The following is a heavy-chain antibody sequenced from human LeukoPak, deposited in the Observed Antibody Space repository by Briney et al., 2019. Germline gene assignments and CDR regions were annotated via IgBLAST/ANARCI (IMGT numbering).Heavy chain of an antibody. D-gene: IGHD2-2*01. CDR1: GGSISSYY. CDR2: IYYSGST. J-gene: IGHJ6*03. V-gene: IGHV4-59*01. Sequence: SETLSLTCTVSGGSISSYYWSWIRQPPGKGLEWIGYIYYSGSTNYNPSLKCRVTISVDTSKNQFSLKLSSVTAADTAVYYCARARVPAAMFSYYYYYMDVWGKGTTVTISS. CDR3: ARARVPAAMFSYYYYYMDV.